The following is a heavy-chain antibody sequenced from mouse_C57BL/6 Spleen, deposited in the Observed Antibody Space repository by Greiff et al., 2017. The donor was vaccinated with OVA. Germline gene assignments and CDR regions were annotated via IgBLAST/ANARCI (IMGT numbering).Heavy chain of an antibody. Sequence: EVQLQQSGAELVRPGASVKLSCTASGFNITDYYMHWVKQRPEQGLEWIGRIDPEDGDTEYAPKFQGKATMTADTSSNTAYLQLSSLTSEDTAAYYCTANYDGSSPMDYWGQGTSVTVSS. CDR2: IDPEDGDT. J-gene: IGHJ4*01. CDR1: GFNITDYY. V-gene: IGHV14-1*01. CDR3: TANYDGSSPMDY. D-gene: IGHD1-1*01.